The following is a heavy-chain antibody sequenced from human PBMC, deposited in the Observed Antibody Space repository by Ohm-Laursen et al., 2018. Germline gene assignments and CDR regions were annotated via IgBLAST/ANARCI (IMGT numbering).Heavy chain of an antibody. Sequence: GTLSLTCTVSGGSISGYYWSWIRQPPGRGLEWIAYIFHNGNAVYNPSLKNRVTISVDTSRNQFSLKLSSVTASDTAVYYCARAQNTMVRGVIPRPNWFDPWGQGTLVTVSS. D-gene: IGHD3-10*01. CDR3: ARAQNTMVRGVIPRPNWFDP. J-gene: IGHJ5*02. CDR2: IFHNGNA. V-gene: IGHV4-59*01. CDR1: GGSISGYY.